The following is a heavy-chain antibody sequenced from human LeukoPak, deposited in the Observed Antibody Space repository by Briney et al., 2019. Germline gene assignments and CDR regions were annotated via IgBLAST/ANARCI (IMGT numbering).Heavy chain of an antibody. CDR2: MNPNSGNT. CDR1: GYTFTSYD. CDR3: ARVDSSGWSVDY. D-gene: IGHD6-19*01. V-gene: IGHV1-8*03. J-gene: IGHJ4*02. Sequence: ASVKVSCKASGYTFTSYDINWVRQATGQGLEWIGWMNPNSGNTGYAQKFQGRVTITRNTSISTAYMELSSLRSEDTAVYYCARVDSSGWSVDYWGQGTLVTVSS.